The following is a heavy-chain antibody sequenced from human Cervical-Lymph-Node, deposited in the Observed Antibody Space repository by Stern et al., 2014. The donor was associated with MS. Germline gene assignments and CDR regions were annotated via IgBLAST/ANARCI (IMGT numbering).Heavy chain of an antibody. V-gene: IGHV1-2*06. J-gene: IGHJ4*02. Sequence: QMQLVQSGAELKKPGASVKVSCKASGYTFTGYFVHWVRQAPGQGLEWMGRINPISGVTGEAKKFQGRVTLTRDTSISTAYLDVTSLRSDDTAVYFCARTIGSTAADVWGQGTLVTVSS. CDR1: GYTFTGYF. CDR3: ARTIGSTAADV. D-gene: IGHD1-26*01. CDR2: INPISGVT.